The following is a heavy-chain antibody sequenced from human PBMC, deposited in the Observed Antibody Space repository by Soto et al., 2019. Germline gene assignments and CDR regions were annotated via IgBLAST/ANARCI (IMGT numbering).Heavy chain of an antibody. D-gene: IGHD3-9*01. Sequence: TLSLTCAVYGGSFSGYYWSWIRQPPGKGLEWIGEINHSGSTNYNPSLKSRVTISVDTSKNQFSLKLSSVTAADTAVYYCARDRGYDILTGYHAIDYWGQGTLVTVSS. J-gene: IGHJ4*02. CDR3: ARDRGYDILTGYHAIDY. CDR1: GGSFSGYY. V-gene: IGHV4-34*01. CDR2: INHSGST.